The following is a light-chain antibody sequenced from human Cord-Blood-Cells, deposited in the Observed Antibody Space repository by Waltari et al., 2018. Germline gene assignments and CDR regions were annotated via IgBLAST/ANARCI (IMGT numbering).Light chain of an antibody. CDR3: QQYYSTPPT. CDR2: WAS. V-gene: IGKV4-1*01. Sequence: DIVMTQSPDSLAVSLGARATINCKSRQSVLYSSNNKNYLAWYTQKPGQPPKLLIYWASTRESGVPDRFSGSGSETDFTLTISSLQAEDVAVYYCQQYYSTPPTFGGGTKVEIK. J-gene: IGKJ4*01. CDR1: QSVLYSSNNKNY.